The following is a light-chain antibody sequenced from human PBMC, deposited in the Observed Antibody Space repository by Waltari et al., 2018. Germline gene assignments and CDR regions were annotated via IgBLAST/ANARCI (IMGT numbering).Light chain of an antibody. J-gene: IGLJ3*02. CDR2: SNH. Sequence: QSVLTQPPSASGTPGQRVTIPCSGSSSNIGSNTVNWYQQLPGTAPKLLIYSNHQRPSGVPDRFSASKSGTSASLAISGLQSGDGADFYCAAWDDSLNAWVFGGGTK. CDR1: SSNIGSNT. V-gene: IGLV1-44*01. CDR3: AAWDDSLNAWV.